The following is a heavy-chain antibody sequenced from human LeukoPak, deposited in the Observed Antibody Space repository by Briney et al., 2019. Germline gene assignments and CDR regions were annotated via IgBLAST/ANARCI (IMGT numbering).Heavy chain of an antibody. CDR3: AGSGKTPSLDP. J-gene: IGHJ5*02. Sequence: SETLSLTCTVSGGSISSSSYYWGWIRQPPGKGLEWIGSIYYSGSTYYNPSLKSRVTISVDTSKNQFSLKLSSVTAADTAVYYCAGSGKTPSLDPWGQGTLVTVSS. CDR2: IYYSGST. D-gene: IGHD6-19*01. CDR1: GGSISSSSYY. V-gene: IGHV4-39*07.